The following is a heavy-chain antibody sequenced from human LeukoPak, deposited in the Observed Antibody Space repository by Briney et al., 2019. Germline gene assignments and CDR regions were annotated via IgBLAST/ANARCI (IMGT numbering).Heavy chain of an antibody. Sequence: GGSLRLSCAASGFTFDDYGMSWVRQAPGKGLEWVANINQDASETQYADSVQGRFTISRDNAKNSLYVQMNSLRVEDTAIYYCCVYKAANWFDPWGQGTLVTVSS. D-gene: IGHD5/OR15-5a*01. CDR3: CVYKAANWFDP. V-gene: IGHV3-7*01. CDR2: INQDASET. J-gene: IGHJ5*02. CDR1: GFTFDDYG.